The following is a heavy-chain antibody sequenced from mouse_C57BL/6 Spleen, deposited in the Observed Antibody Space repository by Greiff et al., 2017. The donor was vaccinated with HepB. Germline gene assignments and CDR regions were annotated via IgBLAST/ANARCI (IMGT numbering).Heavy chain of an antibody. CDR2: FYPGDGDT. D-gene: IGHD3-2*02. Sequence: VQLQQSGPELVKPGASVKISCKASGYAFSSSWMNWVKQRPGKGLEWIGRFYPGDGDTNYNGKFKGKATLTADKSSSTAYMQLSSLTSEDSAVYFCTDSSGYDAMDYWGQGTSVTVSS. V-gene: IGHV1-82*01. CDR3: TDSSGYDAMDY. J-gene: IGHJ4*01. CDR1: GYAFSSSW.